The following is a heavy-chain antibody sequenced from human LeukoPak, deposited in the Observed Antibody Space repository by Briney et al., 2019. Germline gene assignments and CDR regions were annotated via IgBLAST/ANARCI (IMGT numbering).Heavy chain of an antibody. J-gene: IGHJ4*02. V-gene: IGHV4-39*07. CDR3: ARERSFPNYGGGDY. Sequence: SETLSLTCTVSGGSISSSSYYWGWIRQPPGKGLEWIGSIYYSGSTYYNPSLKSRVTISLDTSKNQFSLKLSSVTAADTAVYYCARERSFPNYGGGDYWGQGTLVTVSS. CDR2: IYYSGST. CDR1: GGSISSSSYY. D-gene: IGHD4-17*01.